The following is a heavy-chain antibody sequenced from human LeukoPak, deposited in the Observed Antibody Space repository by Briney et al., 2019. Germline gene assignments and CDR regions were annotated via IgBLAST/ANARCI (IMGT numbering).Heavy chain of an antibody. CDR1: GYSISSGYY. V-gene: IGHV4-38-2*02. D-gene: IGHD3-10*01. CDR3: AREQGPTMVRGAIPYNWFDP. CDR2: IYHSGST. J-gene: IGHJ5*02. Sequence: SETLSLTCTVSGYSISSGYYWGWIRQPSGKGLEWIGSIYHSGSTYYNPSLKSRVTISVDTSKNQFSLKLSSVTAADTAVYYCAREQGPTMVRGAIPYNWFDPWGQGTLVTVSS.